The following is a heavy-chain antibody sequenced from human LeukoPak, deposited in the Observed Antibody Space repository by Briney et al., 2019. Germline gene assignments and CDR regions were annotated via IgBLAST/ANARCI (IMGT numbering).Heavy chain of an antibody. J-gene: IGHJ4*02. CDR3: ARGPGYCSSTSCQRDS. V-gene: IGHV4-59*08. CDR2: IFYSGST. CDR1: GGSISSDY. D-gene: IGHD2-2*01. Sequence: SETLSLTCTVSGGSISSDYCNWIRQPPGKGLEWIGYIFYSGSTNYNPSLKSRVTISVDTSKNQFSLKLSSVTAADTAVYYCARGPGYCSSTSCQRDSWGQGTLVTVSS.